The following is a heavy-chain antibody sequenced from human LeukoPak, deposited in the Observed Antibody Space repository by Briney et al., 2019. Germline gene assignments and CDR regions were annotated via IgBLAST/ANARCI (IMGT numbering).Heavy chain of an antibody. CDR3: ARERIAATGTGWFDP. D-gene: IGHD6-13*01. CDR1: GFTFSSYA. J-gene: IGHJ5*02. Sequence: GGSLRLSCAASGFTFSSYAMHWVRQAPGKGLEWVAVISDDGNNKYYADSVKGRFTISRDNSKNTLYLEMNSLRPEDTAVYYCARERIAATGTGWFDPWGQGTLVTVS. V-gene: IGHV3-30-3*01. CDR2: ISDDGNNK.